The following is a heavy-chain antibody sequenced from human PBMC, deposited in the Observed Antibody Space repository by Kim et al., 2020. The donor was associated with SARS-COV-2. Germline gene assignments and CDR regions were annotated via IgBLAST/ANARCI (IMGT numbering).Heavy chain of an antibody. D-gene: IGHD3-3*01. J-gene: IGHJ4*02. V-gene: IGHV4-39*01. CDR1: GGSIISSAYY. CDR2: IYYSGIT. Sequence: SETLSLTCTVSGGSIISSAYYWGWIRQPPGKGLQWIGSIYYSGITYYNPSLKSRVAISIATSKNQFSLKLTSVAAADTAVYHCARHPWSGYLTVDYLGQG. CDR3: ARHPWSGYLTVDY.